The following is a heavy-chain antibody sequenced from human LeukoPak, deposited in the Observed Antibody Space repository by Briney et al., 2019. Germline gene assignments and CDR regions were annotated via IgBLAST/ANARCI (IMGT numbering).Heavy chain of an antibody. CDR2: IYYSGST. J-gene: IGHJ4*02. Sequence: PSETLSLTCTVSGGSISSSSYYWGWIRQPPGKGLEWIGSIYYSGSTYYNPSLKSRVTISVDTSKNQFSLKLSSVTAADTAVYYCARQLVAATLDYFDYWGQGTLVTVSS. CDR1: GGSISSSSYY. D-gene: IGHD2-15*01. V-gene: IGHV4-39*01. CDR3: ARQLVAATLDYFDY.